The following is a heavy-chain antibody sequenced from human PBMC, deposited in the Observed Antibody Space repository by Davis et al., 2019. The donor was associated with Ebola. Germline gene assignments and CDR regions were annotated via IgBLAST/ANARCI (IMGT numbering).Heavy chain of an antibody. V-gene: IGHV4-34*01. CDR1: GGSFSDYY. D-gene: IGHD6-13*01. CDR2: INHSGTT. CDR3: ARVNSTSWFDY. Sequence: SQTLSLTCGVYGGSFSDYYWSWIRQAPGKGLEWIGEINHSGTTNYNASLKSRVIISIATSNNHFSLNLNSVTAADTAVYYCARVNSTSWFDYWGQGTLVTVSS. J-gene: IGHJ4*02.